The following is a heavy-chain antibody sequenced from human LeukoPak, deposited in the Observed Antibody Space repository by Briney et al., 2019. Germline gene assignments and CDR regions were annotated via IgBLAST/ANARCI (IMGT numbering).Heavy chain of an antibody. CDR3: AKSSYGPFDY. J-gene: IGHJ4*02. CDR2: ISWNSGSI. V-gene: IGHV3-9*01. Sequence: GRSLRLSCAASGFTFDDYAMHWVRQAPGKGLEWVSGISWNSGSIGYADSVKGRFTTSRDNAKNSLYLQMNSLRAEDTALYYCAKSSYGPFDYWGQGTLVTVSS. CDR1: GFTFDDYA. D-gene: IGHD5-18*01.